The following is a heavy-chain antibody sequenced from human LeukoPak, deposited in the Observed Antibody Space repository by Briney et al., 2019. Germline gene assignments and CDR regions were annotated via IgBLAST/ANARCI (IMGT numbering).Heavy chain of an antibody. D-gene: IGHD6-19*01. Sequence: PSETLSLTCTVSVGSLSSSSYYWGWIRQPPGKGLEWIGSIYYSGSTYYNPSLKSRVTISVDTSKNQFSLKLSSLTAEDTAVYYCARRYSSGWYGWAFDIWGQGTMVTVSS. J-gene: IGHJ3*02. V-gene: IGHV4-39*01. CDR2: IYYSGST. CDR3: ARRYSSGWYGWAFDI. CDR1: VGSLSSSSYY.